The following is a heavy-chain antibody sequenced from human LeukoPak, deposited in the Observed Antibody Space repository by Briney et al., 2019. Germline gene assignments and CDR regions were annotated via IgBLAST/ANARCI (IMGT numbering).Heavy chain of an antibody. V-gene: IGHV3-72*01. CDR3: ARTTMVIHYYFDS. CDR2: IRNKANSYTT. CDR1: GFTFSDHY. D-gene: IGHD4-23*01. J-gene: IGHJ4*02. Sequence: GGSLRPSCAASGFTFSDHYMDWVRQAPGRGLEWVGRIRNKANSYTTEYAASVKGRFTISRDDPRNSLSLQMKSLKTEDTAVYYCARTTMVIHYYFDSWGQGTLVTVSS.